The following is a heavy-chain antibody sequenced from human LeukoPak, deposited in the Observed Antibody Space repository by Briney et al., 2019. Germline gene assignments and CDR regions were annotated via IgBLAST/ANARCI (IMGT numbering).Heavy chain of an antibody. CDR3: ARAIAVAGELDY. CDR1: GFTFSSYA. V-gene: IGHV3-30-3*01. CDR2: ISYDGSNK. D-gene: IGHD6-19*01. Sequence: GRSLRLSCAASGFTFSSYAMHWVRRAPGKGLEWVAVISYDGSNKYYADSVKGRFTISRDNSKNTLYLQMNSLRAEDTAVYYCARAIAVAGELDYWGQGTLVTVSS. J-gene: IGHJ4*02.